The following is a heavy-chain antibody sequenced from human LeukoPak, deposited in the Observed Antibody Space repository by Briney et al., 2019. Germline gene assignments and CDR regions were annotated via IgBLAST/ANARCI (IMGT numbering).Heavy chain of an antibody. V-gene: IGHV4-4*07. CDR3: ARVKELYSSGWLTNAFDI. CDR2: IYTSGST. J-gene: IGHJ3*02. Sequence: PSETLSLTRTVSGGSISSYYWSWIRQPAGKGLEWIGRIYTSGSTNYNPSLKSRVTMSVDTSKNQFSLKLSSVTAADTAVYYCARVKELYSSGWLTNAFDIWGQGTMVTVSS. D-gene: IGHD6-19*01. CDR1: GGSISSYY.